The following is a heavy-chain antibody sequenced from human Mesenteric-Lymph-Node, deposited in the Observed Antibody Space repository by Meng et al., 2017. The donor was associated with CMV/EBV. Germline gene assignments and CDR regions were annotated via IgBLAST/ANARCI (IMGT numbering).Heavy chain of an antibody. CDR3: ARDPILAAPDYFDY. Sequence: GESLKISCAASGFTFTAYVLHWVRQAPGKGPEWVAATSPDEGIKLYADSVRGRFTISRDNSKNMLYLQMSSLRREDTAIYYCARDPILAAPDYFDYWGQGTVVTVSS. D-gene: IGHD6-13*01. V-gene: IGHV3-30*03. CDR1: GFTFTAYV. J-gene: IGHJ4*02. CDR2: TSPDEGIK.